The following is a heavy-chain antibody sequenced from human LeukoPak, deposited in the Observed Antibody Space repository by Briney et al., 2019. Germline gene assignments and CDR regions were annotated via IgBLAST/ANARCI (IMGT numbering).Heavy chain of an antibody. CDR3: SKEVTRNYYRMDV. CDR1: GGSISSGGYY. CDR2: IYYSGST. J-gene: IGHJ6*02. Sequence: SETLSLTCTVSGGSISSGGYYWSWIRQHPGKGLEWIGYIYYSGSTYYNPSLKSRVTISVDMSKNQFSVKLSSVPAATTAVDHYSKEVTRNYYRMDVWGQGTTVTVSS. V-gene: IGHV4-31*03. D-gene: IGHD4-17*01.